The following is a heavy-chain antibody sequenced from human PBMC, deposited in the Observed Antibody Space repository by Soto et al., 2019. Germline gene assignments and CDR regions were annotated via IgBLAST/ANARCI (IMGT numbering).Heavy chain of an antibody. Sequence: SVKVSCKASGGTFSSYAISWVRQAPGQGLEWIGGIIPIFGTANYAQKFQGRVTITADESTSTAYMELSSLRSEDTVVYYCARVTVGLVGATTYFYYGMDVWGQGTTVTVSS. CDR1: GGTFSSYA. V-gene: IGHV1-69*13. CDR2: IIPIFGTA. D-gene: IGHD1-26*01. CDR3: ARVTVGLVGATTYFYYGMDV. J-gene: IGHJ6*02.